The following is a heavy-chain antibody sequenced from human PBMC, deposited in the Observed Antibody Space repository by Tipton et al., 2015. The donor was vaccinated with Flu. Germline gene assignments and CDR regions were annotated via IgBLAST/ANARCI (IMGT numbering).Heavy chain of an antibody. CDR1: GQTFSDFW. CDR2: IYPGDSKT. J-gene: IGHJ3*01. Sequence: QLVQSGAEVKKPGESLKISCKLSGQTFSDFWIGWVRQMPGKGLEWMGVIYPGDSKTLYRPSFQGLVTFSVDKSLDTAYLQWSSLRASGTAMYCRARGDSFGVWGQGTLVTVSS. V-gene: IGHV5-51*01. CDR3: ARGDSFGV.